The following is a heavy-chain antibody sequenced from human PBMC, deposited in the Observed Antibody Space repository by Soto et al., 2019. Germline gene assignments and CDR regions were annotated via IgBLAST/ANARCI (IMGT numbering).Heavy chain of an antibody. V-gene: IGHV4-30-4*01. CDR3: ARATYDISTYYLDY. CDR2: IYYTGNT. Sequence: QVQLQESGPGLVKPSQSLSLTCTVSGASISGGDYYWTWIRQPPGKGLEWIGSIYYTGNTYSNPSLESRLSISVDPSNNQFALRLTSVTAADTAIYYCARATYDISTYYLDYWGQETLVTVSS. CDR1: GASISGGDYY. D-gene: IGHD3-9*01. J-gene: IGHJ4*02.